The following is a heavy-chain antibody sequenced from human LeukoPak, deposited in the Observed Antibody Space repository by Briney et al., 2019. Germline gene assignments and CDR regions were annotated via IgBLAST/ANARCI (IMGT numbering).Heavy chain of an antibody. D-gene: IGHD6-13*01. Sequence: SETXSLTCTVSGGSISSYYWSWIRQPAGKGLEWIGRIYTSGSTNYSPSLKSRVTMSVDTSKNQFSLTLSSVTAADTAVYYCAREVAAAGTRWFDPWGQGTLVTVSS. CDR3: AREVAAAGTRWFDP. V-gene: IGHV4-4*07. CDR2: IYTSGST. CDR1: GGSISSYY. J-gene: IGHJ5*02.